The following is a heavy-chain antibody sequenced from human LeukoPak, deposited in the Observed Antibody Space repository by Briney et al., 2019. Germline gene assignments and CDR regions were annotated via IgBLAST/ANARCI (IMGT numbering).Heavy chain of an antibody. V-gene: IGHV3-74*01. Sequence: PGGSLRLSCAASGFTFSSYWMHWVRQAPGKGLVWVSRINSDGSSTTYADSVKGRFTISRDNAKNTLYLQMNSLRAEDTAAYYCARLYSSSLGLDYWGQGILVTVSS. D-gene: IGHD6-6*01. CDR1: GFTFSSYW. J-gene: IGHJ4*02. CDR3: ARLYSSSLGLDY. CDR2: INSDGSST.